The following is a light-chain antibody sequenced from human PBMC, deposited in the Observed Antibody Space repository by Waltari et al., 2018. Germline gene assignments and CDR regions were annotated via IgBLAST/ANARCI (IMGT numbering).Light chain of an antibody. CDR1: QSISNY. V-gene: IGKV1-39*01. J-gene: IGKJ1*01. CDR3: QQSYATVWT. Sequence: DIQMTQSPSSLSASVGDRVSITCRTSQSISNYLNWYHQRPGDAPHLLIYAASSLQSGVSSRFSGSRSGTDFSLTISSLQPEDVGIYYCQQSYATVWTFGLGTKVEIK. CDR2: AAS.